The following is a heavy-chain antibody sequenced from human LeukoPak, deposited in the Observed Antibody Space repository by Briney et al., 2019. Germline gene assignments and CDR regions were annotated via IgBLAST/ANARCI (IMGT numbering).Heavy chain of an antibody. CDR2: IKRKSDGGTT. CDR3: TTELDIRPNHY. V-gene: IGHV3-15*01. CDR1: GLTFSNAW. Sequence: GGSLRLSCAASGLTFSNAWMSWVRQAPGKGLEWVGRIKRKSDGGTTDYAAPVKGRFTISRDDSKNTLYLQMNSLKSEDTAVYYCTTELDIRPNHYWGQGTLVTVSS. J-gene: IGHJ4*02. D-gene: IGHD3-22*01.